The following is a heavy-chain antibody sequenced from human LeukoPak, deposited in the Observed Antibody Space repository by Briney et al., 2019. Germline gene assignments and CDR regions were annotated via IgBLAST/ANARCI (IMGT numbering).Heavy chain of an antibody. J-gene: IGHJ5*02. D-gene: IGHD3-10*01. V-gene: IGHV1-2*02. CDR2: INPNSGGT. CDR1: GYTFTGYY. CDR3: ARDLPPLWFGELFDNWFDP. Sequence: ASVKVSCKASGYTFTGYYMHWVRQAPGQGLEWMGWINPNSGGTNYAQKFQGRVTMTRDTSISTAYMELGRLRSDDTAVYYCARDLPPLWFGELFDNWFDPWGQGTLVTVSS.